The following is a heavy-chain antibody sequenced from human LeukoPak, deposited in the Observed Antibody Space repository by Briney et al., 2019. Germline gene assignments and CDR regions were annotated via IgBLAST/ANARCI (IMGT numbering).Heavy chain of an antibody. V-gene: IGHV3-7*01. CDR1: GFSFSTYW. Sequence: GGSLRLSCAASGFSFSTYWMTWVRQAPGKGLEWVANIKSDGSDQYYVDSLKGRFTVSRDNAKNFIYLQMNSLRADDTAVYYCAGSRLGATDTLDPWGQGTLVTVSS. D-gene: IGHD1-26*01. CDR2: IKSDGSDQ. J-gene: IGHJ5*02. CDR3: AGSRLGATDTLDP.